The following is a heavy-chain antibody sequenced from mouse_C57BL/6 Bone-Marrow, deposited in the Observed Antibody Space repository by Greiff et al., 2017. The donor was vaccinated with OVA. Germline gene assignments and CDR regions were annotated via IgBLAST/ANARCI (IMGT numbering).Heavy chain of an antibody. CDR2: IDPSDSYT. CDR1: GYTFTSYW. J-gene: IGHJ4*01. CDR3: EREGVSYYAVDY. Sequence: QVQLQQPGAELVKPGASVKLSCKASGYTFTSYWMQWVKQRPGQGLEWIGEIDPSDSYTNYTPKFKGKATLTVDTSSSTAYMQLSSLTSEDSAVSDCEREGVSYYAVDYWGQGTGATVTA. V-gene: IGHV1-50*01.